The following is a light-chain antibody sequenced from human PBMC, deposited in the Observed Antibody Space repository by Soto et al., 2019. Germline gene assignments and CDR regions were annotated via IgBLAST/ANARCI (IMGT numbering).Light chain of an antibody. V-gene: IGLV2-14*01. CDR3: SSYTSSGTYV. CDR2: EVR. CDR1: SSNVGGYDY. J-gene: IGLJ1*01. Sequence: QSALTQPASVSGSAGQSITISCTGTSSNVGGYDYVSWYQQHPGTAPKVMIYEVRYRPSGVSNRFSGSKSGNTASLTISGLQAEVEADYYCSSYTSSGTYVFGTGTKVTVL.